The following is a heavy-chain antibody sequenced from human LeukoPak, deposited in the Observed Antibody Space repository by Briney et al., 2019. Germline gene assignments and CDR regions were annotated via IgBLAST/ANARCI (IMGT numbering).Heavy chain of an antibody. CDR1: GYTFTSYG. J-gene: IGHJ3*02. CDR3: ARGVTYGSGSYYFAGNDAFDI. Sequence: ASVKVSCKASGYTFTSYGISWARQAPGQGLEWMGWISAYNGNTNYAQKLQGRVTMTTDTSTSTAYTELRSLRSDDTAVYYCARGVTYGSGSYYFAGNDAFDIWGQGTMVTVSS. V-gene: IGHV1-18*01. D-gene: IGHD3-10*01. CDR2: ISAYNGNT.